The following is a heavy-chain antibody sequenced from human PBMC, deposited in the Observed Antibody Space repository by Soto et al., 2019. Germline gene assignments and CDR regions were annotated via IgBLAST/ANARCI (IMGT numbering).Heavy chain of an antibody. Sequence: GGSLRLSCAASGFTFSSYGMHWVRQAPGKGLEWVAVIWYDGSNKYYADSVKGRFTISRDNSKNTLYLQMNSLRAEDTAVYYCAGGAAVYSSSSAYNWFDPWGQGTLVTVSS. V-gene: IGHV3-33*01. J-gene: IGHJ5*02. CDR2: IWYDGSNK. CDR1: GFTFSSYG. CDR3: AGGAAVYSSSSAYNWFDP. D-gene: IGHD6-6*01.